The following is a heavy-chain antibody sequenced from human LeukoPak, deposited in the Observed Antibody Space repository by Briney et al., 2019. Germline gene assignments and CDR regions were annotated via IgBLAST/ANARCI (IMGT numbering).Heavy chain of an antibody. D-gene: IGHD3-10*01. V-gene: IGHV3-30*02. CDR2: IQYDGSKK. CDR1: GFTFSSNG. J-gene: IGHJ4*02. CDR3: AKDIGSYYDY. Sequence: GGSLRLSCVASGFTFSSNGMHWVRQAPGKGLEWVTFIQYDGSKKYYADSVKGRFTISRDNSKNTLCLEMNSLRAEDTAVYYCAKDIGSYYDYWGQGILVTVSS.